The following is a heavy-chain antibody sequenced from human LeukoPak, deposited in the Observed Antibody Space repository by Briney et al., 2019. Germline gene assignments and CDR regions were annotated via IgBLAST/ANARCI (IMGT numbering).Heavy chain of an antibody. CDR2: IFFSGST. CDR1: GGSISSSSYY. D-gene: IGHD3-9*01. J-gene: IGHJ4*02. V-gene: IGHV4-39*07. Sequence: SETLSLTCTVSGGSISSSSYYWGWIRQPPGKGLEWIGSIFFSGSTYYNPSLESRVTISVYTSKNQFSLKLSSVTAADTAVYYCARDSYYDLLTGPGTFDYWGQGTLVTVSS. CDR3: ARDSYYDLLTGPGTFDY.